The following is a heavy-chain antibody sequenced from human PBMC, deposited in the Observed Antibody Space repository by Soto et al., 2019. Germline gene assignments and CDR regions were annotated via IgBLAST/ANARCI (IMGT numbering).Heavy chain of an antibody. Sequence: QVQLVESGGGLVQPGGSLRLSCAASGFTFGDYEMSWIRQAAGKGPAWVSFLSRSGNTISYADSVKGRFSISRDNAENSLYLQMESLRGEDTASYFCARSIGWYEVYAFDMCVQGTMVTVSA. CDR3: ARSIGWYEVYAFDM. CDR2: LSRSGNTI. D-gene: IGHD6-19*01. V-gene: IGHV3-11*01. CDR1: GFTFGDYE. J-gene: IGHJ3*02.